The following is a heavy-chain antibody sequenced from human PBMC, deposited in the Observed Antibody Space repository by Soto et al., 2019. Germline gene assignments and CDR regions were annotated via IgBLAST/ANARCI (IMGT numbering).Heavy chain of an antibody. CDR2: ILDDGSIK. CDR1: GFTFNNYA. D-gene: IGHD3-3*02. V-gene: IGHV3-30-3*01. CDR3: ARHLSHLKYGWFDP. J-gene: IGHJ5*02. Sequence: HPGGSLRLSCAASGFTFNNYAIHCVRQAPGKGLEWVALILDDGSIKFYTDSVKGRFTISRDNSKNTLYLQMNSLRLEDTAVYYCARHLSHLKYGWFDPWGQGTLVTVSS.